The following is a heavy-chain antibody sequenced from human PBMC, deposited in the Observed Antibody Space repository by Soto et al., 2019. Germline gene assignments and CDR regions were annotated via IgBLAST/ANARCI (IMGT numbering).Heavy chain of an antibody. J-gene: IGHJ6*03. D-gene: IGHD3-3*01. CDR2: ISAYNGNT. CDR3: ARVRGGTIFGVVTLGDYYYYYMDV. Sequence: ASVKVSCKTSGYTFINFGISWVRQAPGQGLEWMGWISAYNGNTNYAQKLQGRVTMTTDTSTSTAYMELRSLRSDDTAVYYCARVRGGTIFGVVTLGDYYYYYMDVWGKGTTVTVSS. CDR1: GYTFINFG. V-gene: IGHV1-18*01.